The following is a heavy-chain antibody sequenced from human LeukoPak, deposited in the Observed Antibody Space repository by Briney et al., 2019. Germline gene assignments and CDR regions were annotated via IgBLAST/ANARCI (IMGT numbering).Heavy chain of an antibody. D-gene: IGHD3-10*01. Sequence: ASVKVSCKASGYSFTAFYIHWVRQAPGQGLEWMGWMHPRSGDTKYAYKFKGRVTMTRDTSSSTAYMDLDSLRSDDTAVYYCARDGEFGTGSYYRGCFDYWGQGNLVTVSS. CDR2: MHPRSGDT. V-gene: IGHV1-2*02. CDR3: ARDGEFGTGSYYRGCFDY. CDR1: GYSFTAFY. J-gene: IGHJ4*02.